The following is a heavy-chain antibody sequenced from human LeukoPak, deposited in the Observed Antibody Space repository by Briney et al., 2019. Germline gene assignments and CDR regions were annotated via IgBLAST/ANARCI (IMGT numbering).Heavy chain of an antibody. Sequence: ASVKVSCKASGYSFTRYFIHWVRQAPGQGLEWMGIIIPSDGSTSYAQKFQGRVTMTRDTPTSTVYMELSSLRSEDTAVYYCARGKVVTMVRGVIITYFDYWGQGTLVTVSS. V-gene: IGHV1-46*01. CDR2: IIPSDGST. D-gene: IGHD3-10*01. CDR3: ARGKVVTMVRGVIITYFDY. J-gene: IGHJ4*02. CDR1: GYSFTRYF.